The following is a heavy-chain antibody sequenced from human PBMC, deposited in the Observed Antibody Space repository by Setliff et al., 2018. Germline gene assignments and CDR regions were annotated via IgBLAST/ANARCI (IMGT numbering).Heavy chain of an antibody. CDR2: IYVTEST. J-gene: IGHJ4*02. Sequence: PSETLSLTCTVSGDSISNYYWNWIWQPAGKGLEWIGRIYVTESTKYNPSLKSRVTLSIDTSKNKFSLKLSSVTAADTAVYYCARGPLLRYYDSSGAIDYWGQGTMVTVSS. V-gene: IGHV4-4*07. D-gene: IGHD3-22*01. CDR3: ARGPLLRYYDSSGAIDY. CDR1: GDSISNYY.